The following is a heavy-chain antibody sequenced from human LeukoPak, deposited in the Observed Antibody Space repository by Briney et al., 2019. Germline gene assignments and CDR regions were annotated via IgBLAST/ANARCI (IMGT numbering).Heavy chain of an antibody. J-gene: IGHJ4*02. CDR1: GFTFDDYA. CDR2: ISWNSGSI. D-gene: IGHD2-15*01. V-gene: IGHV3-9*01. Sequence: GRSLRHSCAASGFTFDDYAMHWVRQAPGKGLEWVSGISWNSGSIGYADSVKGRFTISRDNAKNSLYLQMNSLRAEDTALYYCAKALLPYCSGGSCYSGLVDYWGQGTLVTVSS. CDR3: AKALLPYCSGGSCYSGLVDY.